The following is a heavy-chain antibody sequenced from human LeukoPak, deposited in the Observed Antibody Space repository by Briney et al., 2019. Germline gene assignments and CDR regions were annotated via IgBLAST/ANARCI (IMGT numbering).Heavy chain of an antibody. CDR1: GYTFTSYY. J-gene: IGHJ6*03. CDR3: ARDGRQYYYYYYYMDV. CDR2: INPSGGST. D-gene: IGHD2-15*01. Sequence: ASVKVSCKASGYTFTSYYMHWVRQAPGQGLEWMGIINPSGGSTSYAQKFQGRVTMTRDTSTSTAYMELSSLRSEDTAVCYCARDGRQYYYYYYYMDVWGKGTTVTVSS. V-gene: IGHV1-46*01.